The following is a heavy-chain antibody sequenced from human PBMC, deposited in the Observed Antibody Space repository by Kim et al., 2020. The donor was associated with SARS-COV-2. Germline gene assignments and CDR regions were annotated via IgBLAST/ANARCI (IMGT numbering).Heavy chain of an antibody. CDR3: ARESGTAVTIFGVVIIPVGAMGV. V-gene: IGHV7-4-1*02. CDR2: INTNTGNP. Sequence: ASVKVSCKASGYTFTSYAMNWVRQAPGQGLEWMGWINTNTGNPTYAQGFPGRFVFSLDTSVSTAYLQISSLQAEDTAVYYCARESGTAVTIFGVVIIPVGAMGVWCHGTTRSVSS. D-gene: IGHD3-3*01. J-gene: IGHJ6*02. CDR1: GYTFTSYA.